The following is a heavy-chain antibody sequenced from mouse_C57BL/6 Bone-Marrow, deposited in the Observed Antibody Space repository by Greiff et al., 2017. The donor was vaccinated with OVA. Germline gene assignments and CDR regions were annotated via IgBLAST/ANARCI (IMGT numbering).Heavy chain of an antibody. V-gene: IGHV1-61*01. J-gene: IGHJ2*01. CDR3: ATDY. Sequence: VQLQQPGAELVRPGSSVKLSCKASGYNFTSYWMDWVKQRPGQGLEGIGNIYPSDSETHYNQKYKDKATLTVDKSSSTASMQLSSLTSEDSAVYYCATDYWGQGTTLTVSS. CDR2: IYPSDSET. CDR1: GYNFTSYW.